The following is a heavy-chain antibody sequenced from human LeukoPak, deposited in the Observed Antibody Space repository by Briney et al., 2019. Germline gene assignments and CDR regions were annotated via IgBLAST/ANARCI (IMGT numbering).Heavy chain of an antibody. Sequence: GASVKVSCKVSGYTFTDYYMHWVQQAPGKGLEWMELVDPEDGETIYAEKLQGRVTITADKSTDTAYMELSSLRSEDTAVYYCAISMVRGVIHANWGQGTLVTVSS. V-gene: IGHV1-69-2*01. CDR3: AISMVRGVIHAN. D-gene: IGHD3-10*01. CDR1: GYTFTDYY. J-gene: IGHJ4*02. CDR2: VDPEDGET.